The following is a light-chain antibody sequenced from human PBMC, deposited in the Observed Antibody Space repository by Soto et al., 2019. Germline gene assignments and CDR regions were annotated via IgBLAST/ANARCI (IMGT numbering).Light chain of an antibody. V-gene: IGKV1-27*01. CDR3: QKYDTAPLT. CDR2: AAS. Sequence: DIQMTQSPSSLSAPVGDRVTITCRASQGISNYLAWYQQKPGEVPKLLISAASTLQSVAPSRFSASGSGTDCTLTISSLRPEEVATYYCQKYDTAPLTFGGGTKVEIK. J-gene: IGKJ4*01. CDR1: QGISNY.